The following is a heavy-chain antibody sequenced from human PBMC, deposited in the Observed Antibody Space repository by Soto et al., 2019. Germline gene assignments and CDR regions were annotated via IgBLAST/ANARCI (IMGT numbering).Heavy chain of an antibody. CDR2: IYPGNSNT. CDR1: GYGFSMHW. V-gene: IGHV5-51*01. J-gene: IGHJ3*02. D-gene: IGHD3-3*02. CDR3: ASDSHFYAVHCPLGAFDM. Sequence: GESLKVSWKGSGYGFSMHWVAWLRQMPGKGLEWVGIIYPGNSNTMYSPSFQGQVTISADTALSTTYLQWDTMKPSDTAIYFCASDSHFYAVHCPLGAFDMCGQAIMVT.